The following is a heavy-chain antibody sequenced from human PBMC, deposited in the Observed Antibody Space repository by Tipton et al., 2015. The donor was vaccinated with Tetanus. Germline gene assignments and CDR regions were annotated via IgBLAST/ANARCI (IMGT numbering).Heavy chain of an antibody. CDR3: ASGSALDY. Sequence: LSLTCTVSGGSISDKKYYWGWIRQAPGKGLEWVSSISSTSSYIYYADSLKGRFTISRDNAKSSLYLQMNSLRAEDTAVYFCASGSALDYWGPGTLVTVSS. CDR1: GGSISD. J-gene: IGHJ4*02. V-gene: IGHV3-11*06. CDR2: ISSTSSYI. D-gene: IGHD6-25*01.